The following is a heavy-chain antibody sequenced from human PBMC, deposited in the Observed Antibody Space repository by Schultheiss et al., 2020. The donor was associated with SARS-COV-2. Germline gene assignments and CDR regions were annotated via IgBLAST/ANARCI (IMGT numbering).Heavy chain of an antibody. D-gene: IGHD3-3*01. CDR1: GGSFSGYY. J-gene: IGHJ2*01. CDR2: IYYSGST. V-gene: IGHV4-59*12. CDR3: ARGWANYDFWSGFDWYFDL. Sequence: SETLSLTCAVYGGSFSGYYWSWIRQPPGKGLEWIGYIYYSGSTNYNPSLKSRVTISVDTSKNQFSLKLSSVTAADTAVYYCARGWANYDFWSGFDWYFDLWGRGTLVTVSS.